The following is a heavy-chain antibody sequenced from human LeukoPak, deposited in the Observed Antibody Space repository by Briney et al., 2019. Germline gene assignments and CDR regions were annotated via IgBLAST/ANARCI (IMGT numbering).Heavy chain of an antibody. J-gene: IGHJ4*02. CDR2: ICASGST. CDR3: ARTSARGAQFDY. CDR1: GGSISNYY. V-gene: IGHV4-4*07. D-gene: IGHD3-10*01. Sequence: KPSETLSLTCTVSGGSISNYYWSWIRQPAGMGLEWIGRICASGSTNYNPSLKSRVTMSVDASNNQFSLNLSSVTAADTAVYYCARTSARGAQFDYWGQGTLVTVSS.